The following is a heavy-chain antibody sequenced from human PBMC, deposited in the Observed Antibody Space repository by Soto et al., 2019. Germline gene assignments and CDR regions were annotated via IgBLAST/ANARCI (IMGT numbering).Heavy chain of an antibody. CDR1: GFPFFHNY. J-gene: IGHJ5*02. D-gene: IGHD3-3*01. Sequence: WGSLRLSWSVSGFPFFHNYLTFIRQSPVKWLEWLSYMATRGSPTYYADSVKGRFTISTDTAKNSLYLQMDSLRPDDTATDYCATGGIYYEAWGQGTLVTVSS. CDR2: MATRGSPT. CDR3: ATGGIYYEA. V-gene: IGHV3-11*01.